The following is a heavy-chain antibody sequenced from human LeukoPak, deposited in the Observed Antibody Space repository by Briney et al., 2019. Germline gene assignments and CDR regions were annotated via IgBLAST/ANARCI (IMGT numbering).Heavy chain of an antibody. D-gene: IGHD3-10*01. CDR2: ISYDGSNK. V-gene: IGHV3-30*18. CDR1: GFTFSSYG. CDR3: AKDLAPGRTAPFDY. Sequence: GGSLRLSCAASGFTFSSYGMHWVRQAPGKGLEWVAVISYDGSNKYYADSVKGRFTISRDNSKNTLYLQMNSLRAEDTAVYYCAKDLAPGRTAPFDYWGQGTLVTVSS. J-gene: IGHJ4*02.